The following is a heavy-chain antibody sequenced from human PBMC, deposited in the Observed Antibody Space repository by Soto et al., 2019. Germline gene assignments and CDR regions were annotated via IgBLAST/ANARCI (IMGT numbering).Heavy chain of an antibody. V-gene: IGHV4-61*08. J-gene: IGHJ6*02. CDR2: IYYSGST. CDR1: GDSISSSGYN. CDR3: ARGDTAYYYYYGMDV. D-gene: IGHD5-18*01. Sequence: SETLSLTCTVSGDSISSSGYNWSWIRQHPGKGLEWIGYIYYSGSTNYNPSLKSRVTISVDTSKNQFSLKLSSVTAADTAVYYCARGDTAYYYYYGMDVWGQGTTVTVSS.